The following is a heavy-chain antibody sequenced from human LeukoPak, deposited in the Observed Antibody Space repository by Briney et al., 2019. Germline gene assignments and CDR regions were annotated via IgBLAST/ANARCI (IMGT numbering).Heavy chain of an antibody. D-gene: IGHD4-17*01. V-gene: IGHV1-69*13. J-gene: IGHJ4*02. CDR2: IIPIFGTA. Sequence: ASVKVSCKASGGTFSSYAISWVRQAPGQGLEWMGGIIPIFGTANYAQKFQGRVTITADESTSTAYMELSSLRSEDTAVHYCARVYRYGDYQGLDYWGQGTLVTVSS. CDR3: ARVYRYGDYQGLDY. CDR1: GGTFSSYA.